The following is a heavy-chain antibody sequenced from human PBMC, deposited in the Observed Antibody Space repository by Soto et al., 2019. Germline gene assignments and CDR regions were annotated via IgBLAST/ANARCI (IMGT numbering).Heavy chain of an antibody. CDR3: ARDLWDIVVVVAATRARWFDP. J-gene: IGHJ5*02. Sequence: GGTNYAQKFQGRVTMTRDTSISTAYMELSRLRSDDTAVYYCARDLWDIVVVVAATRARWFDPWGQGTLVTVSS. D-gene: IGHD2-15*01. CDR2: GGT. V-gene: IGHV1-2*02.